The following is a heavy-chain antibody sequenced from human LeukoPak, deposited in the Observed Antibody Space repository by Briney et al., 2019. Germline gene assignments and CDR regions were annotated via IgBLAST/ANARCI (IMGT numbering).Heavy chain of an antibody. Sequence: GASLKISCKGSGSSFTSYWIGWVRQMPGKGLEWMGIIYPGDSDTRYSPSFQGQVTISADKSISTAYLQWSSLKASDTAMYYCARSLGYCSSTSCPFQHWGQGTLVTVSS. V-gene: IGHV5-51*01. CDR1: GSSFTSYW. CDR2: IYPGDSDT. CDR3: ARSLGYCSSTSCPFQH. J-gene: IGHJ1*01. D-gene: IGHD2-2*01.